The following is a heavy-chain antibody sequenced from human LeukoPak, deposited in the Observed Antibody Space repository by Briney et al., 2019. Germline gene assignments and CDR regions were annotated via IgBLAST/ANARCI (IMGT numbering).Heavy chain of an antibody. D-gene: IGHD4-17*01. Sequence: HSGGSLRLSCAASGSTLSSYEMHWVRQAPGKGLVWVSRINSDGSRTGYADSVKGRFTISRDNAKNTLYLQMNSLRAEDTAIYYCARDLPRAVTLNYWGQGTLVTVSS. CDR2: INSDGSRT. CDR1: GSTLSSYE. CDR3: ARDLPRAVTLNY. J-gene: IGHJ4*02. V-gene: IGHV3-74*01.